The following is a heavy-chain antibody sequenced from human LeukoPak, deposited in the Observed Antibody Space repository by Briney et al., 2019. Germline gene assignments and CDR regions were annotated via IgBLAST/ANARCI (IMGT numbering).Heavy chain of an antibody. D-gene: IGHD6-19*01. CDR2: ISAYNGNT. V-gene: IGHV1-18*01. Sequence: ASVKVSCKASGYTFTSYGISWVRQAPGQGLEWMGWISAYNGNTNYAQKLQGRVTMTTDTSTSTAYMELRSLRSDDTAVYYCARGTYSSGWYSLAFGGLSWFDPWGQGTLVTVSS. CDR3: ARGTYSSGWYSLAFGGLSWFDP. CDR1: GYTFTSYG. J-gene: IGHJ5*02.